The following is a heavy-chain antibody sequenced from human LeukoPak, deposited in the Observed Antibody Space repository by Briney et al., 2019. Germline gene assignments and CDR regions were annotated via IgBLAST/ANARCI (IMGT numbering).Heavy chain of an antibody. CDR1: GFTFTSSA. D-gene: IGHD3-3*01. Sequence: SVNVSCKASGFTFTSSAMQWVRQARGQRLEWIGWIVVGSGNTNYAQKFQERVTITRDMSTSTAYMELSSLRSEDTAVYYCAGGNHYDFWSGDGYFDYWGQGTLVTVSS. V-gene: IGHV1-58*02. CDR3: AGGNHYDFWSGDGYFDY. CDR2: IVVGSGNT. J-gene: IGHJ4*02.